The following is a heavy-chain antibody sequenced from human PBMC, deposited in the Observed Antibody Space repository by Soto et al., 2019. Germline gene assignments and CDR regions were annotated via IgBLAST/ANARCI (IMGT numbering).Heavy chain of an antibody. CDR3: ASDGEDSSSWYMPPRWFDP. CDR2: IYYSGST. V-gene: IGHV4-31*03. D-gene: IGHD6-13*01. J-gene: IGHJ5*02. Sequence: QVQLQESGPGLVKPSQTLSLTCTVSGGSISSGGYYWSWIRQHPGKGLEWIGYIYYSGSTYYNPSLKSRVTISVDTSKNQFSLKLSSVTAADTAVFYCASDGEDSSSWYMPPRWFDPCGQGTLVTVSS. CDR1: GGSISSGGYY.